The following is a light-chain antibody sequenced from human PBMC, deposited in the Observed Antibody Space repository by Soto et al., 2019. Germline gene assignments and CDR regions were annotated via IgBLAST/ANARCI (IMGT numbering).Light chain of an antibody. CDR3: LQHSHLPLT. V-gene: IGKV1-6*01. CDR2: SAS. Sequence: AIQMTQSPSSLSASIGDRVTITCRASQAIRSSLAWYQQKPGKAPKVLIYSASNLQSGVPSRFSGSGSGTDFTLTISSLQPEDFATYYCLQHSHLPLTFGQGT. CDR1: QAIRSS. J-gene: IGKJ2*01.